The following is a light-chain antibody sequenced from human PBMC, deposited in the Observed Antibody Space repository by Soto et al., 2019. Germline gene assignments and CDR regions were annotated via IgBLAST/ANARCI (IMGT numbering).Light chain of an antibody. CDR2: GTS. Sequence: EVVLTQSPATLSLSPGEGATLSCRASQSLRSGDLAWYQQIPGQAPRLLIYGTSSRATGIPDRFSGSGSGTDFSLTISRLEPEDFAVYYCHQYGSSPTTLGQGTKVDI. CDR3: HQYGSSPTT. CDR1: QSLRSGD. J-gene: IGKJ1*01. V-gene: IGKV3-20*01.